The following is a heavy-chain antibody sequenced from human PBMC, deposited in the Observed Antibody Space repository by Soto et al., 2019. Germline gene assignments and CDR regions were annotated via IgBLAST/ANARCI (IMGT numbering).Heavy chain of an antibody. CDR2: ISSSSSYI. V-gene: IGHV3-21*01. CDR3: ARDLAVVVVTAIDY. D-gene: IGHD2-21*02. CDR1: GFTFSSYS. Sequence: EVQLVESGGGLVKPGGSLRLSCAASGFTFSSYSMNWVRQAPGKGLEWVSSISSSSSYIYYADSVKGRFTISRDNAKNSLYMHMNSLRDEDTAVYYCARDLAVVVVTAIDYWGLGTLVTVSS. J-gene: IGHJ4*02.